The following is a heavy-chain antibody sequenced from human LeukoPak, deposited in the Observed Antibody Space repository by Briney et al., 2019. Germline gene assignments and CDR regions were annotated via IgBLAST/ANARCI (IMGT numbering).Heavy chain of an antibody. D-gene: IGHD6-6*01. CDR2: ISYEGSNQ. CDR3: AKDYSSSGAILPLY. J-gene: IGHJ4*02. CDR1: GFTFCRQG. V-gene: IGHV3-30*18. Sequence: GGSLRLSCAASGFTFCRQGMHWVRPAPGGGREWVADISYEGSNQYSAAPVKGQFTISRDNSKNTQYLQMNSQGAEDTAVYYCAKDYSSSGAILPLYWGQETLVSVST.